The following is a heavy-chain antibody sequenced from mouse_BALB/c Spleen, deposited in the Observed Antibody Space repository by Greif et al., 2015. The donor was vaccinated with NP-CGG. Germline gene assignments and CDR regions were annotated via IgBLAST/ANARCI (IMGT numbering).Heavy chain of an antibody. CDR2: ISYDGSN. Sequence: EESGPGLVKPSQSLSLTCSVTGYSITSGYYWNWIRQFPGNKLEWMGYISYDGSNNYNPSLKNRISITRDTSKNQFFLKLNSVTTEDTATYYCARDPYGNYLYYAMDYWGQGTSVTVSS. D-gene: IGHD2-1*01. V-gene: IGHV3-6*02. J-gene: IGHJ4*01. CDR1: GYSITSGYY. CDR3: ARDPYGNYLYYAMDY.